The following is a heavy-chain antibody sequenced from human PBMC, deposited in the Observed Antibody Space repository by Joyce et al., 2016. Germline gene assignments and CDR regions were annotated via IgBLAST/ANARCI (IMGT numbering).Heavy chain of an antibody. CDR2: IIPCFPTT. V-gene: IGHV1-69*06. CDR3: ARTRGYSGYDSYYFDY. CDR1: GGTFSSYA. J-gene: IGHJ4*02. D-gene: IGHD5-12*01. Sequence: QVQLVQSGAEVKKPGSSVKVSCKASGGTFSSYAISWVRQAPGQGLEWLGGIIPCFPTTNYAQRFQGRVTITADTSTSTAYMELSSQRSEDTAVYYCARTRGYSGYDSYYFDYWGQGTLVTVSS.